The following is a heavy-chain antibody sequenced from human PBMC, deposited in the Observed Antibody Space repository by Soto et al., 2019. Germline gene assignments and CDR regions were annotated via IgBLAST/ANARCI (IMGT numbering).Heavy chain of an antibody. CDR2: INAHSGGT. D-gene: IGHD6-6*01. CDR1: GFSFTGYY. Sequence: QVQLVQSGAAVQKPGASVKVSCKASGFSFTGYYIHWLRQAPGQGLEWMGWINAHSGGTEYAQKFQGMVTLTRDTSIATAYLTLTSLTSDDTALYYCAKDLTRQLAYWLDPWGQGTQVTVSS. J-gene: IGHJ5*02. V-gene: IGHV1-2*02. CDR3: AKDLTRQLAYWLDP.